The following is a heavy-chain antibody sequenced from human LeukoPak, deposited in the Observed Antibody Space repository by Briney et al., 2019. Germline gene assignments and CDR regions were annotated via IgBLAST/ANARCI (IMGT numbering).Heavy chain of an antibody. CDR1: GFTFDDYA. Sequence: GGSLRLSCAASGFTFDDYAMHWVRQAPGKGLEWASGISWNSGTIGYADSVKGRFTISRDNAKNFLFLQMNSLRAEDMALYYCAKGGYSSSSKFDYWGQGTLVTVSS. J-gene: IGHJ4*02. CDR3: AKGGYSSSSKFDY. D-gene: IGHD6-6*01. CDR2: ISWNSGTI. V-gene: IGHV3-9*03.